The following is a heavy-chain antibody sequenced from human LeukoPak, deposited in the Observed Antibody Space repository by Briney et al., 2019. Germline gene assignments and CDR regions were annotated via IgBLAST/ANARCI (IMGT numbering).Heavy chain of an antibody. Sequence: GGSLRLSCAASGFTLSSYTMSWVRQAPGKGLEWVSAISGSGGSAYYADSVKGRFTISRDNSKNTLYLQMNSLRAEDTAVYYCAKTLTMVRGVIDYYYYYMDVWGKGTTVTVSS. V-gene: IGHV3-23*01. CDR3: AKTLTMVRGVIDYYYYYMDV. J-gene: IGHJ6*03. CDR1: GFTLSSYT. D-gene: IGHD3-10*01. CDR2: ISGSGGSA.